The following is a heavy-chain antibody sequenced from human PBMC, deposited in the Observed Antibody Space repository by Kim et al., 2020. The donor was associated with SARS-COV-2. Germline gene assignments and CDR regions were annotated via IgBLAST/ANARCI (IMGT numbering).Heavy chain of an antibody. Sequence: TSYAQKFQGRVTMTEGTATDTGYMELSSLRSEDTAVYYCATYASGSRYFDLWGQGTLVTVSS. D-gene: IGHD3-10*01. J-gene: IGHJ4*02. CDR2: T. CDR3: ATYASGSRYFDL. V-gene: IGHV1-24*01.